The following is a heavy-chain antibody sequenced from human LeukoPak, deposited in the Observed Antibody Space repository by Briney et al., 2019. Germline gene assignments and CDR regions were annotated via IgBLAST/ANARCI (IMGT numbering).Heavy chain of an antibody. CDR1: GYTFTGDY. J-gene: IGHJ4*02. CDR2: INPNSGGT. V-gene: IGHV1-2*02. D-gene: IGHD6-19*01. CDR3: ARVGYSSGWYFDY. Sequence: GASVKVSSQASGYTFTGDYMHWVRQAPGQGREWMGWINPNSGGTNYTQKIQGRVTMTKDTSISTAYMELSRLRSDDTAVYYCARVGYSSGWYFDYWGQGTLVTVS.